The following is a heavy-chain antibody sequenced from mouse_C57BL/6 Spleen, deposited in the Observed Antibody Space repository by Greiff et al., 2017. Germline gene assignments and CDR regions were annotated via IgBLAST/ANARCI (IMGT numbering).Heavy chain of an antibody. CDR3: ARRDLLDY. CDR2: IYPGDGDT. Sequence: VQLQQSGPELVKPGASVKISCKASGYAFSSSWMNWVKQRPGQGLEWIGRIYPGDGDTNYNGKFKGKATLTADKSSSTAYMQLSSLTSEDSAVYFCARRDLLDYWGQGTTLTGSS. V-gene: IGHV1-82*01. D-gene: IGHD3-3*01. J-gene: IGHJ2*01. CDR1: GYAFSSSW.